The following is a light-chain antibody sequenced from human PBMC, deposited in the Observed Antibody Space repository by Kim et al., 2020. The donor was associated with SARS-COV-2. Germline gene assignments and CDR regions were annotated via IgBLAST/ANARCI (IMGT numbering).Light chain of an antibody. Sequence: SYELTQPPSVSVSPGQTANITCSGDALGSKYAFWYQQKPGQSPVLVTNQDNKRPSGIPERFSGSNSGNTAPLTISGTLVMDEADYYCQAGDSKNYVFGTG. CDR2: QDN. J-gene: IGLJ1*01. V-gene: IGLV3-1*01. CDR1: ALGSKY. CDR3: QAGDSKNYV.